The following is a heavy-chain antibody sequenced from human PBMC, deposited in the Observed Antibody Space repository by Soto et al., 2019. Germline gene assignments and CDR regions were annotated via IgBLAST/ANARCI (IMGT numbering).Heavy chain of an antibody. CDR2: ISYDGSNA. Sequence: QVQLVESGGGVVQPGRSLRLSCAASGFTFSDHDMHWVRQAPGKGLEWVAVISYDGSNAYYADSVKGRLTISRDNSRNTLYVQMNSLRPEDTAVYYCAKDLREGSIHWYGSFDNWGQGTLVTVSS. J-gene: IGHJ4*02. CDR3: AKDLREGSIHWYGSFDN. V-gene: IGHV3-30*18. CDR1: GFTFSDHD. D-gene: IGHD2-15*01.